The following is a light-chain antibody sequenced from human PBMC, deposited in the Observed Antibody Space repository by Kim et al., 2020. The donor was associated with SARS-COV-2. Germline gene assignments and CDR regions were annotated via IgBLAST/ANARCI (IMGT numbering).Light chain of an antibody. CDR2: QDN. CDR1: KLGDKY. Sequence: SGSPGQTASITCSGDKLGDKYVCWYQQRPGQSPVLVIYQDNKRPSGIPERFSGSNSGNTATLTISGTQAMDEADYYCQAWDSSIVVFGGGTKLTVL. J-gene: IGLJ2*01. V-gene: IGLV3-1*01. CDR3: QAWDSSIVV.